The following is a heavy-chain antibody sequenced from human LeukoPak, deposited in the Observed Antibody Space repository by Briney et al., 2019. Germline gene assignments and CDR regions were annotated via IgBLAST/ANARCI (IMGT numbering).Heavy chain of an antibody. J-gene: IGHJ4*02. CDR2: IYYSGCT. CDR3: ARARDPGYSYGPHFDY. D-gene: IGHD5-18*01. Sequence: SETLSLTCTVSGGPISSGDYYWSWIRQPPGKGLEWIGYIYYSGCTYYNPSLKSRVTISVDTSKNQFSLKLSSVTAADTAVYYCARARDPGYSYGPHFDYWGQGTLVTVSS. V-gene: IGHV4-30-4*01. CDR1: GGPISSGDYY.